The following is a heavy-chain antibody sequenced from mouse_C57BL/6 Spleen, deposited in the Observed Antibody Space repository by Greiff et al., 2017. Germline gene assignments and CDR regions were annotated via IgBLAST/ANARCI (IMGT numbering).Heavy chain of an antibody. J-gene: IGHJ1*03. CDR1: GYSITSGYY. CDR2: ISYDGSN. D-gene: IGHD1-2*01. CDR3: ARVPNYYGIYWYFDV. V-gene: IGHV3-6*01. Sequence: EVQLQESGPGLVKPSQSLSLTCSVTGYSITSGYYWNWIRQFPGNKLEWMGYISYDGSNNYNPSLKNRISITRDTSKNQFFLKLNSVTTEDTATYYCARVPNYYGIYWYFDVWGTGTTVTVSS.